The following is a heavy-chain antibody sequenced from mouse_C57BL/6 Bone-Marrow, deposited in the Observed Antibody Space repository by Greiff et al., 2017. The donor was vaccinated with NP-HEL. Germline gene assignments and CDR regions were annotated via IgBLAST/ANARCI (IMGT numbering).Heavy chain of an antibody. D-gene: IGHD2-2*01. CDR1: GYTFTSYW. V-gene: IGHV1-59*01. J-gene: IGHJ3*01. Sequence: QVQLQQPGAELVRPGTSVKLSCKASGYTFTSYWMHWVKQRPGQGLEWIGVIDPSDSYTNYNQKFKGKATLTVDTSSSTAYMQLSSLTSEDSAVYYCARKGGGYWFADWGQGTLVTVSA. CDR2: IDPSDSYT. CDR3: ARKGGGYWFAD.